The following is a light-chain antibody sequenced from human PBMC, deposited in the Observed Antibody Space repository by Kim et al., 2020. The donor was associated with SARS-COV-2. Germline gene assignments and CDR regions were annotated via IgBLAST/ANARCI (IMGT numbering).Light chain of an antibody. J-gene: IGLJ3*02. V-gene: IGLV3-1*01. CDR3: QAWDISTAQV. CDR1: KLGDKY. CDR2: QDS. Sequence: SYELTQPPSVSVSPGQTASITCSGDKLGDKYACWYQQKPGQSPVLVIYQDSKRPSGIPERFSGSNSGNTATLTISGPQAMDEADYYCQAWDISTAQVFGG.